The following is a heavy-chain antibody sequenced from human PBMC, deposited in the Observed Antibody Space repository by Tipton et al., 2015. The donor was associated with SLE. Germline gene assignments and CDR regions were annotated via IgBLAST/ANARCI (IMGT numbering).Heavy chain of an antibody. CDR2: VHSSGTT. Sequence: TLSLTCSVSGGSINSHYWSWIRQPPGKGLEWIGCVHSSGTTLYNPSLNSRVTVSVDTSKNQFSLKLTSVIAADTAVYYCARTNGGGATFFDYWGQGVLVTVSS. CDR3: ARTNGGGATFFDY. CDR1: GGSINSHY. V-gene: IGHV4-4*07. D-gene: IGHD3-16*01. J-gene: IGHJ4*02.